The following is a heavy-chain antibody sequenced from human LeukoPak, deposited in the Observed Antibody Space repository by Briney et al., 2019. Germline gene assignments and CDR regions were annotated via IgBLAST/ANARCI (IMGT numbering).Heavy chain of an antibody. CDR1: GFTFNDYS. V-gene: IGHV3-48*02. J-gene: IGHJ4*02. CDR3: SRRFDC. CDR2: IDGSGDTI. Sequence: TGGSLRLSCAASGFTFNDYSMNWVRQAPGKGLEWVSYIDGSGDTIYYADSVKGRFTISRDNAKNSLDLQMNSLRDEDTAVYYCSRRFDCWGQGTLVTVSS.